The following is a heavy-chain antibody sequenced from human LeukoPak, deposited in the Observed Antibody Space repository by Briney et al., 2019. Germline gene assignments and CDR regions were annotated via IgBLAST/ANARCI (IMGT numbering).Heavy chain of an antibody. V-gene: IGHV3-23*01. Sequence: GGSLRLSFAVSGFGVHTFAMSWVRQAPGKGLEWLSSITKYDGRVYYADSVRGRFTISRDSSQNELYLQMNSLRADDSAIYYCAKDHSADGWPTFEYWGRGTLVTVSS. D-gene: IGHD5-24*01. CDR3: AKDHSADGWPTFEY. CDR2: ITKYDGRV. CDR1: GFGVHTFA. J-gene: IGHJ4*02.